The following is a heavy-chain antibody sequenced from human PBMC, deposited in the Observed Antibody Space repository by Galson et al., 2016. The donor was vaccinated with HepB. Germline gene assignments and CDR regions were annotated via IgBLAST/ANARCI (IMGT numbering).Heavy chain of an antibody. D-gene: IGHD3-16*01. V-gene: IGHV3-73*01. Sequence: SLRLSCAASGFMFSGSAMHWVRQASGKGLEWVGRIGSKANSYATVYAASVKGRFTISRDDSKNTAYLQMNSLKTEDTAVYYCTSSAYSDYIYYSGMDVWGQGTTVTVSS. CDR1: GFMFSGSA. J-gene: IGHJ6*02. CDR3: TSSAYSDYIYYSGMDV. CDR2: IGSKANSYAT.